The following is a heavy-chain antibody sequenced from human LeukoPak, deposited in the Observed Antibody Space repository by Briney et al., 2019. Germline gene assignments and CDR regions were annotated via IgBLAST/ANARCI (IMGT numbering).Heavy chain of an antibody. D-gene: IGHD1-1*01. CDR1: GFIFDDYG. Sequence: GGSLRLSCAASGFIFDDYGMSWARQAPGKGLEWVSGINWNGGSTGYADSVKGRFTISRDNAKNSLYLQMNSLRAEDTALYYCARSSHNNYWYFDYWGQGTLVTVSS. J-gene: IGHJ4*02. CDR3: ARSSHNNYWYFDY. CDR2: INWNGGST. V-gene: IGHV3-20*04.